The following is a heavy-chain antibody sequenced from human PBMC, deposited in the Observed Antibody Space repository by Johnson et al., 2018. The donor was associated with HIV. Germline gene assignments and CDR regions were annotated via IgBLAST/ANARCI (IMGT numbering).Heavy chain of an antibody. J-gene: IGHJ3*02. D-gene: IGHD1-1*01. CDR3: AREELEPDVFDI. Sequence: EVQLVESGGGVVRPGGSLRLSCAASGFTFDDYGMSWVRQAPGKGLEWVSGINWNGGNTYYADSVKGRFTISRDNSKNTLYLQMNSLRAEDTAVYYCAREELEPDVFDIWGQGTMVTVSS. CDR1: GFTFDDYG. CDR2: INWNGGNT. V-gene: IGHV3-20*04.